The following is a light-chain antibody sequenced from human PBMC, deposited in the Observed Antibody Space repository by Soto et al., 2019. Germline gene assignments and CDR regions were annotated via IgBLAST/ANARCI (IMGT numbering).Light chain of an antibody. CDR1: QSISNW. Sequence: DIQMTQSPSTLPASVGDRVTITCRASQSISNWLAWYKQKQGKAPKXXIFAASSLQSGVPSRFSGSRSGPEFTLTISSLQPEDFETYYCQQSYSSPPTFGQGTKVDI. CDR3: QQSYSSPPT. CDR2: AAS. V-gene: IGKV1-39*01. J-gene: IGKJ1*01.